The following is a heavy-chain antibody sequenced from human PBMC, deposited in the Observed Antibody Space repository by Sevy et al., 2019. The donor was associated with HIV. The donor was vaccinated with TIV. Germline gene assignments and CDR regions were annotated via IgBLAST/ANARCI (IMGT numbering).Heavy chain of an antibody. V-gene: IGHV3-7*03. J-gene: IGHJ4*02. CDR3: ARGGVLEWPLGPFDY. CDR1: GFTFSRFW. CDR2: INQDGSER. Sequence: GGSLRLSCAASGFTFSRFWMSWVRQDPGKGLEWVANINQDGSERYYVDSVKGRFTISRDNAKNSLYLQMNSLRGEDTAVCFWARGGVLEWPLGPFDYWGQGTLVTVSS. D-gene: IGHD3-3*01.